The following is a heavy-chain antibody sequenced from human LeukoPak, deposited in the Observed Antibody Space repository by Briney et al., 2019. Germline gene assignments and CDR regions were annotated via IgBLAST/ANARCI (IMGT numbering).Heavy chain of an antibody. Sequence: PSETLSLTCTVSSGSINSYYWNWIRQPPGKGLEWIGYISYSGNTNYNPSLKSRVTISVDTSKNQFSLNLSSVTAADTGLYYCARQRSGTTRGFDYYYYGMDVWGQGTTVIVSS. CDR1: SGSINSYY. J-gene: IGHJ6*02. CDR2: ISYSGNT. CDR3: ARQRSGTTRGFDYYYYGMDV. V-gene: IGHV4-59*01. D-gene: IGHD1-7*01.